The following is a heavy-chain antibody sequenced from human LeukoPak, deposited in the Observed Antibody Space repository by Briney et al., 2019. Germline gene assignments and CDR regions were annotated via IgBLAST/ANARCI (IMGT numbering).Heavy chain of an antibody. D-gene: IGHD3-16*01. CDR2: ISGSGGST. CDR3: AKDQSYACDY. Sequence: PGGSLRLSCAASRFTFSSYAMSWVRQAPGKGLEWVSGISGSGGSTSYADSVKRRFTISRDNSKNTLYLQMNSLRAEDTAVYYCAKDQSYACDYWGEGTLATVSS. CDR1: RFTFSSYA. J-gene: IGHJ4*02. V-gene: IGHV3-23*01.